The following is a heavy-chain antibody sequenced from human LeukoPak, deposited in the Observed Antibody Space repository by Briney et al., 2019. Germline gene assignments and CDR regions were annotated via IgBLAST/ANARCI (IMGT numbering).Heavy chain of an antibody. CDR3: ARSDYGDYNWFDP. J-gene: IGHJ5*02. V-gene: IGHV1-69*04. CDR1: GGTFSSYA. D-gene: IGHD4-17*01. CDR2: IIPILGIA. Sequence: GSSVKVSCKASGGTFSSYAISWVRQAPGQGLEWMGRIIPILGIANYAQKFQGRVTITVDKSTSTAYVELSSLRSEDTAVYYCARSDYGDYNWFDPWGQGTLVTVSS.